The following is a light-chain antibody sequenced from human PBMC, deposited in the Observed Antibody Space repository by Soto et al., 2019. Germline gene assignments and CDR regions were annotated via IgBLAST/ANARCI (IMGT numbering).Light chain of an antibody. CDR3: QQYQTYSRT. CDR1: QSISGW. CDR2: DAS. Sequence: IQMTESPSTLAGSAGDRLSITCRASQSISGWLAWYKQKPGKAPKILIYDASTLESGVPSRARGSGAVTEFTLTISSLPPDDFETYSCQQYQTYSRTFGQGTKVYI. J-gene: IGKJ1*01. V-gene: IGKV1-5*01.